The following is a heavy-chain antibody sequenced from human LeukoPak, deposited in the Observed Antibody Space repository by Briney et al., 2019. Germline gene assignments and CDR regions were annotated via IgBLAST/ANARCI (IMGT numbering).Heavy chain of an antibody. CDR1: GGSISSYY. Sequence: SETLSLTCTVSGGSISSYYWSWLRQPPGKGLEWIGYIYYSGSTNYKSSLKSRVTISVDTSKNQFSLKLSSVTAADTAVYYCARNWEGGNPYYFDYWGQGTLVTVSS. J-gene: IGHJ4*02. V-gene: IGHV4-59*12. CDR2: IYYSGST. CDR3: ARNWEGGNPYYFDY. D-gene: IGHD4-23*01.